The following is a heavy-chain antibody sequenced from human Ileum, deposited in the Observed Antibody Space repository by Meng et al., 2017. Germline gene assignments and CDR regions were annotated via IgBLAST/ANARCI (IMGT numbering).Heavy chain of an antibody. CDR2: VYPNNGDT. D-gene: IGHD1-1*01. CDR3: ARWDGLEP. V-gene: IGHV1-2*06. CDR1: GYTFTDYY. J-gene: IGHJ5*02. Sequence: QVQLLQFGAQLKKPQTSVNVSCKASGYTFTDYYMHWVRQAPGQGLEWMGRVYPNNGDTIYAQKFQGRVTMTWDTSMTTAYMELRRLTSDDTAVYYCARWDGLEPWGQGTLVTVSS.